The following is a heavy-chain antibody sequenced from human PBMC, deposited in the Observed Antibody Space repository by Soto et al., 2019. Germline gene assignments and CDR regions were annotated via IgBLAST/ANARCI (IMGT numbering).Heavy chain of an antibody. V-gene: IGHV4-4*07. CDR3: ARDYRQLGGHPQHRNPAPGWFDP. CDR2: IYTSGST. CDR1: GGSISSYY. D-gene: IGHD3-16*01. J-gene: IGHJ5*02. Sequence: DTLSLTCTVSGGSISSYYWSWIRQPAGKGLEWIGRIYTSGSTNYNPSLKSRVTMSVDTSKNQFSLKLSSVTAADTAVYYCARDYRQLGGHPQHRNPAPGWFDPWGQGTLVTVSS.